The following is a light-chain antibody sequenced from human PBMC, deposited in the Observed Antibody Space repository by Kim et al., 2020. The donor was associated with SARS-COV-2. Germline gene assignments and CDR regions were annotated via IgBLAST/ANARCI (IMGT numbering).Light chain of an antibody. J-gene: IGLJ1*01. Sequence: QDQTASIPCSEDKLEDKYSCWYQQKPGQSPVLVIYQDSKRPSGIPERFSGSNSGNTATLTISGTQAMDEADYYCQAWDSSTYVFGTGTKVTVL. CDR1: KLEDKY. CDR3: QAWDSSTYV. V-gene: IGLV3-1*01. CDR2: QDS.